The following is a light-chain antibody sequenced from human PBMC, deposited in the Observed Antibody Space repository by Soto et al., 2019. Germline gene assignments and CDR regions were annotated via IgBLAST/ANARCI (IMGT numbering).Light chain of an antibody. Sequence: EMVLTQSPGTLSLSAGARATLSCRASQSVPSSQLAWHQQRPGQAPRLLIYGTSSRATGIPDRFSGSGSGTGFNVTITTLESEDSAVYDCQQFGGWPPYTCGQGTKLEIK. V-gene: IGKV3-20*01. CDR2: GTS. CDR3: QQFGGWPPYT. J-gene: IGKJ2*01. CDR1: QSVPSSQ.